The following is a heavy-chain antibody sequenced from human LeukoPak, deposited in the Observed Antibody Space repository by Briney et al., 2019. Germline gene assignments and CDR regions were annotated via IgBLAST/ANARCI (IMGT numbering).Heavy chain of an antibody. CDR1: GFTFSSYS. Sequence: GGSLRLSCAASGFTFSSYSMDWVRQAPGKGLEWVSSISSSRYIYHADSVKGRFTISRDNAKNSLYLQMNGLRAEDTAVYYCARATGSYYGMDVWGQGTTVTVSS. CDR2: ISSSRYI. J-gene: IGHJ6*02. D-gene: IGHD3-10*01. CDR3: ARATGSYYGMDV. V-gene: IGHV3-21*01.